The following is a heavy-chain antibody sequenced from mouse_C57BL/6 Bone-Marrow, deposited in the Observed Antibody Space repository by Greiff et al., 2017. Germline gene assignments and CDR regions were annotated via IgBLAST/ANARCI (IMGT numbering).Heavy chain of an antibody. J-gene: IGHJ3*01. CDR2: IDPENGDT. V-gene: IGHV14-4*01. CDR1: GFNIKDDY. D-gene: IGHD1-1*01. CDR3: TTEALLRAWFAY. Sequence: EVKLMESGAELVRPGASVKLSCTASGFNIKDDYMHWVKQRPEQGLEWIGWIDPENGDTVYASKFQGKATITADTSSNTAYLQLSSLTSEDTAVYYCTTEALLRAWFAYWDQGTLVTVSA.